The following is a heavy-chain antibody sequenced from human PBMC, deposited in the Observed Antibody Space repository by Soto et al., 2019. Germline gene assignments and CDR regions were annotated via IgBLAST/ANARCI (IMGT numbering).Heavy chain of an antibody. CDR3: ARQNWLLRRHYYYYGMDV. D-gene: IGHD3-9*01. CDR1: GGSISSSSYY. J-gene: IGHJ6*02. V-gene: IGHV4-39*01. Sequence: SETLSLTCTVSGGSISSSSYYWGWIRQPPGKGLEWIGSIYYSGSTYYNPSLKSRVTISVDTSKNQFSLKLSSVTAADTAVYYCARQNWLLRRHYYYYGMDVWGQGTTVTVYS. CDR2: IYYSGST.